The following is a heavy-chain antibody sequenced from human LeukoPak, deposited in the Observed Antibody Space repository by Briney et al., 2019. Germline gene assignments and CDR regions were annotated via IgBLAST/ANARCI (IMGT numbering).Heavy chain of an antibody. J-gene: IGHJ4*02. CDR3: ARHFPGVAVAGYYFDY. Sequence: SETLSLTCTVSGGSISSSSYYWGWIRQPPGKGLEWIGSIYYSGSTYYNPSLKSRVTISVDTSKNQFSLKLRSVTAADTAVYYCARHFPGVAVAGYYFDYWGQGTLVTVSS. CDR2: IYYSGST. CDR1: GGSISSSSYY. V-gene: IGHV4-39*01. D-gene: IGHD6-19*01.